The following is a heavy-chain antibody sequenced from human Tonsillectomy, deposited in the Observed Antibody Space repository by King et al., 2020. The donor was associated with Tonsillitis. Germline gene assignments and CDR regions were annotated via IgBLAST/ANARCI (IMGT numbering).Heavy chain of an antibody. V-gene: IGHV3-23*04. CDR3: AKETAPVGDY. D-gene: IGHD5-18*01. Sequence: QLVESGGGLVQPEGSLRLSCAASGFTFSSYAMSWVRQAPGKGMEWVSAISGSGGSTFCADSVKGRVTISRDNSKNTLFLQMNSLRAEDTSVYYCAKETAPVGDYWGQGTLVTVSS. CDR2: ISGSGGST. CDR1: GFTFSSYA. J-gene: IGHJ4*02.